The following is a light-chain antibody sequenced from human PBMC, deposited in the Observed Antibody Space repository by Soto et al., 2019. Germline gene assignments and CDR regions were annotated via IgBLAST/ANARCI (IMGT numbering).Light chain of an antibody. CDR1: QGMNTY. Sequence: DIQLPQSPSFLSASVGARVTISCRASQGMNTYVAWYQQKPGKAPKLLIYGASTLHTGGPSRFRGSESGAEFTLTISSLQPEDFATDYCQQLHSYPLTFGQGTRLESK. V-gene: IGKV1-9*01. J-gene: IGKJ5*01. CDR2: GAS. CDR3: QQLHSYPLT.